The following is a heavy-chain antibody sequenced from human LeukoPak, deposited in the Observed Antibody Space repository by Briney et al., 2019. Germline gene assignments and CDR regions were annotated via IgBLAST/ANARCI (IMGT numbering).Heavy chain of an antibody. CDR2: INHSGST. CDR1: GGSFSGYY. Sequence: SETLSLTCAVYGGSFSGYYWSWIRQPPGKGLEWIGEINHSGSTYYNPSLKSRVTISVDRSKNQFSLKLSSVTAADTAVYYCARDSGYYDSSGYYLYYFDYWGQGTLVTVSS. J-gene: IGHJ4*02. V-gene: IGHV4-34*01. CDR3: ARDSGYYDSSGYYLYYFDY. D-gene: IGHD3-22*01.